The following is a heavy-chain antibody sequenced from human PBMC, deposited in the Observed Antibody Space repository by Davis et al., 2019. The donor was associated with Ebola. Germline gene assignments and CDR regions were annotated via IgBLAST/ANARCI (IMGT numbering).Heavy chain of an antibody. D-gene: IGHD4-17*01. CDR3: ARAVTTNNWYFDL. CDR2: INHSGST. Sequence: MPSETLSLTCTVSGGSISSSSYYWGWIRQPPGKGLEWIGEINHSGSTNYNPSLKSRVTISVDTSKSQFSLKLSSVTAADTAVYYCARAVTTNNWYFDLWGRGTLVTVSS. CDR1: GGSISSSSYY. V-gene: IGHV4-39*07. J-gene: IGHJ2*01.